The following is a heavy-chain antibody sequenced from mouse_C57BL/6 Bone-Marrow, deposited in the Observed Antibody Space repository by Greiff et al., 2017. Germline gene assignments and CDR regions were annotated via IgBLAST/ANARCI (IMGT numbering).Heavy chain of an antibody. J-gene: IGHJ1*03. CDR1: GYTFTSYW. CDR2: IYPGSGST. Sequence: VQLQQSGAELVQPGASVKMSCKASGYTFTSYWITWVKQRPGQGLAWIGDIYPGSGSTNYNEKFKSKATLTVDTSSSTAYMQLSSLTSEDSAVYYCARPYYSNYWYFDVWGTGTTVTVSS. D-gene: IGHD2-5*01. V-gene: IGHV1-55*01. CDR3: ARPYYSNYWYFDV.